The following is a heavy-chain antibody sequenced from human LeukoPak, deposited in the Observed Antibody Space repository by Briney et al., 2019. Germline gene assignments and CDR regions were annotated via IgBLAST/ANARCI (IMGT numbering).Heavy chain of an antibody. CDR3: ARDGRWPGESDY. CDR1: GYTFTSYY. Sequence: GASVKVSCKASGYTFTSYYMHWVRQAPGQGLEWMGIINPSGGSTSYAQKFQGRVTMTRDMSTSTVYMELSSLRSEDTAVYYCARDGRWPGESDYWGQGTPVTVSS. CDR2: INPSGGST. V-gene: IGHV1-46*01. D-gene: IGHD3-10*01. J-gene: IGHJ4*02.